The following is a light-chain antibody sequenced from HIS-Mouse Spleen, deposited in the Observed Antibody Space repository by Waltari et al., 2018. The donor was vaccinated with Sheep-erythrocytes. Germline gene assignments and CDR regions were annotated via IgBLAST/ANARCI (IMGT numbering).Light chain of an antibody. Sequence: QSALTQPASVSGSPGPSITISCTGTSSDVGSYNLVSWYQQHPGKAPKLMIYEGSKRPSGVSNRFSGSKSGNTASLTISGLQAEDEADYYCCSYAGSSTPWVFGGRTKLTVL. V-gene: IGLV2-23*01. J-gene: IGLJ3*02. CDR1: SSDVGSYNL. CDR3: CSYAGSSTPWV. CDR2: EGS.